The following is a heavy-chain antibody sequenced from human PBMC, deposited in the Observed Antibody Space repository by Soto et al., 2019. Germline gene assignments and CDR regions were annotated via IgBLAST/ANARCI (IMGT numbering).Heavy chain of an antibody. CDR1: GFSFSTYA. Sequence: GGSLRLSCAASGFSFSTYAMKWVRQAPGRGLEWVSYISTSGTSIYYADSVKGRFTISRDIAKNSLYLQMNSLRAEDTAVYYCARDGTYSSTYYQYYFDYWGQGTVVTVSS. CDR2: ISTSGTSI. V-gene: IGHV3-48*01. D-gene: IGHD6-13*01. J-gene: IGHJ4*02. CDR3: ARDGTYSSTYYQYYFDY.